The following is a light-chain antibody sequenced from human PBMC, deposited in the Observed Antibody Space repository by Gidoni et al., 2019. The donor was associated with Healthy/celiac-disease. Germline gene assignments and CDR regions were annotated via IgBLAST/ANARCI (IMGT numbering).Light chain of an antibody. CDR3: QQTDTTPQT. J-gene: IGKJ2*01. CDR2: VAS. V-gene: IGKV1-39*01. CDR1: QSISIY. Sequence: DIQMTQSPSSLSASVGDSVTITCRASQSISIYLNWYQQKPGKAPKLLISVASTLQSGVPSRFSGSGSGTDFSLTISSLQPEDFATYYCQQTDTTPQTFGQGTKLEIK.